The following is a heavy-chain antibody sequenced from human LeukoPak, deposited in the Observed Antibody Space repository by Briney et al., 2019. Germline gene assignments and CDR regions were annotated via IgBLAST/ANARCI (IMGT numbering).Heavy chain of an antibody. CDR3: AGHHPRNTVDF. CDR2: IHYSGSS. Sequence: SETLSLTCTVSGDSTSNFYWNWIRQSPGKGLEWIGNIHYSGSSVYNPSLKSRGTISIDTSRRQFFLKLASVTAADTAVYYCAGHHPRNTVDFWGQGTLVTVSS. CDR1: GDSTSNFY. D-gene: IGHD2/OR15-2a*01. J-gene: IGHJ4*02. V-gene: IGHV4-59*08.